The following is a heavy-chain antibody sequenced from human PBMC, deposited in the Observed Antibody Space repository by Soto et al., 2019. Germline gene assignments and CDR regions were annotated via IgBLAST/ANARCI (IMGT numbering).Heavy chain of an antibody. J-gene: IGHJ1*01. CDR3: AREASGYDF. Sequence: SVKVSCKASGGTFSSFGISWVRQAPGQGLEWMGGIIPVFGRPNYAQRFRGRLTITADESTNTSYMELIDLTSEDTAVYYCAREASGYDFWGQGTQVTVSS. CDR1: GGTFSSFG. D-gene: IGHD5-12*01. V-gene: IGHV1-69*13. CDR2: IIPVFGRP.